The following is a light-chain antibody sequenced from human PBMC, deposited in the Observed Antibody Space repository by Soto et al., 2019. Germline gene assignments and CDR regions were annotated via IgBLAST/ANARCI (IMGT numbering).Light chain of an antibody. Sequence: QSALTQPASVSGSPGQSITISCTGTSSEVGSYNLVSWYQQHPGKAPKLMIYEGSKRPSGVSNRFSGSKSGNTASLTISGLQAEDEADYYCCSYAGSSTLYVVFGGGTQLTVL. CDR3: CSYAGSSTLYVV. CDR2: EGS. V-gene: IGLV2-23*03. J-gene: IGLJ2*01. CDR1: SSEVGSYNL.